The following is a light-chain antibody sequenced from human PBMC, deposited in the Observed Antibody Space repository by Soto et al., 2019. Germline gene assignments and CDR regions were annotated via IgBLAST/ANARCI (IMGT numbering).Light chain of an antibody. Sequence: EIVLTQSPATLSLSPGEIATLSCRASQSVSSYLAWYQQKPGQAPRLLIYDASNRATGIPARFSGSGSGTDFTLTISSIEPEDFAVYYCKQRSREFGPGTKVDIK. CDR3: KQRSRE. J-gene: IGKJ3*01. CDR1: QSVSSY. CDR2: DAS. V-gene: IGKV3-11*01.